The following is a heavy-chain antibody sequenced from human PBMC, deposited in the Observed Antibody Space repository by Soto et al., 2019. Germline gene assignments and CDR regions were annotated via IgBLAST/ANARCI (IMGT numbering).Heavy chain of an antibody. CDR2: INHSGST. CDR3: ARVRRYWAARRYYFDY. CDR1: GGSFSGYY. V-gene: IGHV4-34*01. Sequence: SETLSLTCAVYGGSFSGYYWSWIRQPPGKGLEWIGEINHSGSTNYNPSLKSRVTISVDTSKNQFSLKLSSVTAADTAVYYCARVRRYWAARRYYFDYWGQGTLVTVSS. D-gene: IGHD6-6*01. J-gene: IGHJ4*02.